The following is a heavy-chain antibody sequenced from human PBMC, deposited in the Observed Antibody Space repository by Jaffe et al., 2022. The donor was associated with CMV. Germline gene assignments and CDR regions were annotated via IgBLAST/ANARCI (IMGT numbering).Heavy chain of an antibody. CDR3: ARIRLVGATRGAFDI. V-gene: IGHV2-70*01. CDR2: IDWDDDK. D-gene: IGHD1-26*01. J-gene: IGHJ3*02. CDR1: GFSLSTSGMC. Sequence: QVTLRESGPALVKPTQTLTLTCTFSGFSLSTSGMCVSWIRQPPGKALEWLALIDWDDDKYYSTSLKTRLTISKDTSKNQVVLTMTNMDPVDTATYYCARIRLVGATRGAFDIWGQGTMVTVSS.